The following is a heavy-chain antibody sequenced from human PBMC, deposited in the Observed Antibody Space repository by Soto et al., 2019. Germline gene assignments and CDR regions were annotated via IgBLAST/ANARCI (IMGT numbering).Heavy chain of an antibody. CDR1: GYIFTNYD. D-gene: IGHD4-17*01. CDR2: INPNSGNT. J-gene: IGHJ5*02. Sequence: QVQLVQSGAEVKKPGASVKVSCKASGYIFTNYDINWVRQATGQGLEYLGWINPNSGNTGYVQKFQGRVTMTRNTSINTAYRELNSLRSEDRAVYYWARGIRYGDSSRWFDPWGKGTLVTVSS. V-gene: IGHV1-8*01. CDR3: ARGIRYGDSSRWFDP.